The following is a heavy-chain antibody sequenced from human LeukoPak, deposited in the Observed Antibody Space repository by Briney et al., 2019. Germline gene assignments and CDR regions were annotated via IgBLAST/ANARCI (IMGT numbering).Heavy chain of an antibody. V-gene: IGHV1-2*02. CDR1: GYTFTAYH. D-gene: IGHD3-10*01. Sequence: GASVKFSCQASGYTFTAYHMHWVRQTPGQGLEWMGGINPNSGGTNYAQNFQGRVTMTRDTSIRTAYLELSSLRSDDTAIYYCAPLAMSAFGSGRYNFDFWGQGTLVTVAS. CDR3: APLAMSAFGSGRYNFDF. J-gene: IGHJ4*02. CDR2: INPNSGGT.